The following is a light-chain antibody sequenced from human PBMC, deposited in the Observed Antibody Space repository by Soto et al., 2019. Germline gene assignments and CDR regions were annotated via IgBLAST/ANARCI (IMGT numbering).Light chain of an antibody. CDR3: KQDNSFPRT. CDR1: QSISSW. Sequence: DIQITQSPSTLSASVGDRVTITCRASQSISSWLAWYQQKPGKAPKLLIYAASTLQSGVPLRFSGSGSGTSFTLKISSLQTEDFATYYCKQDNSFPRTFGQGTKVDIK. V-gene: IGKV1-12*01. CDR2: AAS. J-gene: IGKJ1*01.